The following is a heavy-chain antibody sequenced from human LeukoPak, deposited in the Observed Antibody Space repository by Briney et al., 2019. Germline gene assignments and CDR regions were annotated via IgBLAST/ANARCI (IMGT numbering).Heavy chain of an antibody. D-gene: IGHD6-13*01. Sequence: ASVKVSCKASGYTFTGYYMHWVRQAPGPGLEWMGWINPNNGGTNYAQKFQGRVTMTRDTSISTAYMELSRLRSDDTAVYYCARVGIAAGTFSFDYWGQGTLVTVSS. CDR3: ARVGIAAGTFSFDY. CDR2: INPNNGGT. V-gene: IGHV1-2*02. J-gene: IGHJ4*02. CDR1: GYTFTGYY.